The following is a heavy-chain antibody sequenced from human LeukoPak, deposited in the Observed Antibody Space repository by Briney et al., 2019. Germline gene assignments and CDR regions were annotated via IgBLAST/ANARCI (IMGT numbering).Heavy chain of an antibody. CDR1: GFTFSSYA. V-gene: IGHV3-30*04. Sequence: GGSLRLSCAASGFTFSSYAMHWVRQDPGKGLEWVAVISYDGSNKYYADSVKGRFTISRDNSKNTLYLQMNSLRAEDTAVYYCARERWFGDSAFDYWGQGTLVTVSS. J-gene: IGHJ4*02. D-gene: IGHD3-10*01. CDR2: ISYDGSNK. CDR3: ARERWFGDSAFDY.